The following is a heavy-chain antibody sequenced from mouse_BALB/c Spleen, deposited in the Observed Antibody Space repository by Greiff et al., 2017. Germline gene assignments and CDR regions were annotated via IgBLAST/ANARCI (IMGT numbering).Heavy chain of an antibody. J-gene: IGHJ1*01. CDR2: IYPYNGGT. CDR1: GYTFTDYN. Sequence: EVKLVESGPELVKPGASVKISCKASGYTFTDYNMHWVKQSHGKSLEWIGYIYPYNGGTGYNQKFKSKATLTVDNSSSTAYMELRSLTSEDSAVYYCAREEVIYYYGSSYGYFDVWGAGTTVTVAS. D-gene: IGHD1-1*01. V-gene: IGHV1S29*02. CDR3: AREEVIYYYGSSYGYFDV.